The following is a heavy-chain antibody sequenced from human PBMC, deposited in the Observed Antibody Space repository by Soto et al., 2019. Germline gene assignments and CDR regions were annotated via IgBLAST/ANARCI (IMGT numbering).Heavy chain of an antibody. D-gene: IGHD3-22*01. V-gene: IGHV4-31*03. CDR2: IYYSGST. CDR1: GGSISSGGYY. J-gene: IGHJ4*02. Sequence: QVQLQESGPGLVKPSQTLSLTCTVSGGSISSGGYYWSWIRQHPGKGLEWIGYIYYSGSTYYNPSLKSRVTISVDTSKNKFSLKLSSVTAADTAVYYCAMGGDYYDSSGYPQGFDYWGQGTLVTVSS. CDR3: AMGGDYYDSSGYPQGFDY.